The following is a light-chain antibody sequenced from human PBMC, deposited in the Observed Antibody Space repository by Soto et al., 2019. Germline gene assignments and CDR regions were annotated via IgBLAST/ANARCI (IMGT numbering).Light chain of an antibody. J-gene: IGKJ5*01. CDR1: QSISSY. Sequence: DIQMTQSPSSLSASVGDRVTITCRASQSISSYLNWYQQKPGKPPKILIYAASSLQGGVPSRFSGSGSGTDFTLTISSLQPEDFSTYYCQQSYSTLITFGQGTRLEIK. CDR3: QQSYSTLIT. CDR2: AAS. V-gene: IGKV1-39*01.